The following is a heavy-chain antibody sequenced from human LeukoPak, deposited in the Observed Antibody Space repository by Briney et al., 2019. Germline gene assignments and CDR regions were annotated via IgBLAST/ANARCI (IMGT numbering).Heavy chain of an antibody. CDR1: GGSFSGYY. CDR2: IYYSGST. J-gene: IGHJ4*02. Sequence: SETLSLTCAVYGGSFSGYYWSWIRQPPGKGLEWIGSIYYSGSTYYNPSLKSRVTISVDTSKNQFSLKLSSVTAADTAVYYCARDVDLAAYYYDRGDYWGQGTLVTVSS. CDR3: ARDVDLAAYYYDRGDY. D-gene: IGHD3-22*01. V-gene: IGHV4-34*01.